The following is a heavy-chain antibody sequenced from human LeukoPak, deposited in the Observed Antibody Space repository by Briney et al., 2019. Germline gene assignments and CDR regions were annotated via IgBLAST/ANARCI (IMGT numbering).Heavy chain of an antibody. CDR3: ASSGHDFWSGYDVNWFDP. Sequence: SGGSLRLSCAASGFTFSSYGMHWVRQAPGKGLEWVAFIRYDGSNKYYADSVKGRFTISRDNSKNTLYLQMNSLRAEDTAVYYCASSGHDFWSGYDVNWFDPWGQGTLVTVSS. CDR1: GFTFSSYG. D-gene: IGHD3-3*01. V-gene: IGHV3-30*02. J-gene: IGHJ5*02. CDR2: IRYDGSNK.